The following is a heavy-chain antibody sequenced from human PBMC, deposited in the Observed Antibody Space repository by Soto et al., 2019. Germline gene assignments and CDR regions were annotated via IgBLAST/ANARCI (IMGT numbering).Heavy chain of an antibody. V-gene: IGHV1-2*04. CDR1: GYTFTGYY. Sequence: ASVTVSCKASGYTFTGYYMHWVRQAPGQGLEWMGWINPNSGGTNYAQKFQGWVTMTRDTSISTAYMELSRLRSDDTAVYYCARGAVLRYFDWLLPSYYYGMDVWGQGTTVTVSS. D-gene: IGHD3-9*01. CDR2: INPNSGGT. J-gene: IGHJ6*02. CDR3: ARGAVLRYFDWLLPSYYYGMDV.